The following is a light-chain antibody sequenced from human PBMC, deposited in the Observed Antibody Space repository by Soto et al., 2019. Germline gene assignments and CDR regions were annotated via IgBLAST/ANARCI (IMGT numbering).Light chain of an antibody. CDR1: QSISSW. J-gene: IGKJ2*01. V-gene: IGKV1-5*01. Sequence: DIQMTQSPSTLSASVGDRVTITCRASQSISSWLAWYQQKPGKAPKLLIYDASSLESGVPSRFSGSGSGTEFTITISSLQPDDFAAYYCKHYNSYSTFGQGTKLEIK. CDR2: DAS. CDR3: KHYNSYST.